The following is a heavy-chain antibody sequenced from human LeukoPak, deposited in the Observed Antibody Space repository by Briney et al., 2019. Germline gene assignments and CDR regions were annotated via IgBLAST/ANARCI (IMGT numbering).Heavy chain of an antibody. Sequence: GASVTVSFKGSGGTFIKYAISWVGQAPGKGGEWMGGIIAIFGTANYAQKFQGRVTITAHKSTRTAYMELSSLRSEDTAVYYCARGELAYYYGSGSYYGDAFDIWGQGTMVTVSS. CDR3: ARGELAYYYGSGSYYGDAFDI. CDR1: GGTFIKYA. CDR2: IIAIFGTA. J-gene: IGHJ3*02. D-gene: IGHD3-10*01. V-gene: IGHV1-69*06.